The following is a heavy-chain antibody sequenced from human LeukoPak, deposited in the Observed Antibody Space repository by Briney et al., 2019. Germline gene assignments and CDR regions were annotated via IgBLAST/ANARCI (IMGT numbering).Heavy chain of an antibody. V-gene: IGHV1-2*02. J-gene: IGHJ5*02. D-gene: IGHD3-9*01. Sequence: GASVKVSCKASGYTFTGYYMHWVRQAPGQGLEWMGWINPNSGGTNYAQKFQGRVTMTTDTSTSTAYMELRSLRSDDTAAYYCARDPDISTNWFDPWGQGTLVTVSS. CDR1: GYTFTGYY. CDR3: ARDPDISTNWFDP. CDR2: INPNSGGT.